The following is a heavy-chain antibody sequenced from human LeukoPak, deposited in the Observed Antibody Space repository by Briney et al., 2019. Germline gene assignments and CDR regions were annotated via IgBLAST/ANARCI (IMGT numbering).Heavy chain of an antibody. D-gene: IGHD5-12*01. CDR3: TTSLSGYDFLFDY. J-gene: IGHJ4*02. Sequence: GGYPRLSCAASGFTFSNAWMSWVRQAPGKGLEWVGRIKSKTDGGTTDYAAPVKDRFTFSRDDSKNTLYLQMINLQTEDTAVYYCTTSLSGYDFLFDYWGQGTLVTVSS. CDR1: GFTFSNAW. V-gene: IGHV3-15*01. CDR2: IKSKTDGGTT.